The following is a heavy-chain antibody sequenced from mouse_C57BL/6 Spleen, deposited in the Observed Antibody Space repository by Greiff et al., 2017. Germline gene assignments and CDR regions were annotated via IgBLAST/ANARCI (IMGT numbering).Heavy chain of an antibody. D-gene: IGHD1-1*01. CDR1: GYAFSSSW. J-gene: IGHJ4*01. V-gene: IGHV1-82*01. Sequence: QVQLKESGPELVKPGASVKISCKASGYAFSSSWMNWVKQRPGKGLEWIGRIYPGDGDTNYNGKFKGKATLTADKSSSTAYMQLSSLTSADSAVYFCARSRAVVATDYAMDYWGQGTSVTVSS. CDR3: ARSRAVVATDYAMDY. CDR2: IYPGDGDT.